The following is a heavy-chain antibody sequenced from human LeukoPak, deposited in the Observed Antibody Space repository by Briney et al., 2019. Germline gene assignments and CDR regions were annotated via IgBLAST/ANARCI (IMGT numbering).Heavy chain of an antibody. CDR2: ISGSGGST. CDR1: GFTFSSYA. D-gene: IGHD6-13*01. CDR3: AKGGYSSSWSNLNWFDP. J-gene: IGHJ5*02. V-gene: IGHV3-23*01. Sequence: PGVSLRLSCAASGFTFSSYAMSWVRQAPGKGLEWVSAISGSGGSTYYADSVKGRFTISRDNSKNTLYLQMNSLRAGGTAVYYCAKGGYSSSWSNLNWFDPWGQGTLVTVSS.